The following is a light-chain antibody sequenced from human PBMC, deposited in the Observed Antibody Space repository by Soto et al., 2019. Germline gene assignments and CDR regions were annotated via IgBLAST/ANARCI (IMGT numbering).Light chain of an antibody. Sequence: DVVMTQSPLSLTVTLGQPASISCRSSQSLIHSDGDTYLNWFQQRPGQSPRRLIYKVSDRDSGVPDRCSGSGSGTDFTLKISRVEAEDVGIYYCMQGTHWPWTFGQGTEVEIK. J-gene: IGKJ1*01. CDR1: QSLIHSDGDTY. CDR3: MQGTHWPWT. V-gene: IGKV2-30*02. CDR2: KVS.